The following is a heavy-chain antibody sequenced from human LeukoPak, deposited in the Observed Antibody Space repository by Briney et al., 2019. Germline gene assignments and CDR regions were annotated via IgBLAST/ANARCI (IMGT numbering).Heavy chain of an antibody. Sequence: GGSLRLSCAASGFTVSSNYMSWVRQAPGKGLEWVSLISWDGGTTYYADSVKGRFTISRDNSKNSLHLQMNSLRTEDTALYYCAKDRGYGDYPDYWGQGTLVTVSS. CDR3: AKDRGYGDYPDY. CDR2: ISWDGGTT. D-gene: IGHD4-17*01. J-gene: IGHJ4*02. V-gene: IGHV3-43*01. CDR1: GFTVSSNY.